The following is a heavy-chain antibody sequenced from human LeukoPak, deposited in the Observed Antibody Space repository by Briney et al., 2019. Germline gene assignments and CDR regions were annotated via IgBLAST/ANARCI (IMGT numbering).Heavy chain of an antibody. CDR2: ISVSGGTT. J-gene: IGHJ4*02. D-gene: IGHD2-15*01. CDR3: AKDRRGGGYPFDY. CDR1: GLTFRDYA. V-gene: IGHV3-23*01. Sequence: PGGSLRLPCAASGLTFRDYAMGWVRPAPGKGLDWVSTISVSGGTTLYADSVRGRLTISRDNFQNTLYLQMDSLRADDTAIYYCAKDRRGGGYPFDYWGQGSWVTVSS.